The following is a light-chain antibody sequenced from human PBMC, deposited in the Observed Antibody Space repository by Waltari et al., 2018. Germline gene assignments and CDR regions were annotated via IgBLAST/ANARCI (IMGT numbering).Light chain of an antibody. CDR1: SSDVGTYIL. CDR2: EDT. Sequence: QSALTQPASVSASPGQSMTISCTGTSSDVGTYILVSWYQQHPGKAPKLVIYEDTKRPSGVSTRFAGSKSGNTAYLTISVLQAEDEADYFCSSYAGSSTLVFGGGTKLTVL. CDR3: SSYAGSSTLV. V-gene: IGLV2-23*01. J-gene: IGLJ3*02.